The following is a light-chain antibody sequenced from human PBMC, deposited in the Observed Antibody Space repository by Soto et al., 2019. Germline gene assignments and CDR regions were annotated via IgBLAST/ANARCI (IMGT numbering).Light chain of an antibody. J-gene: IGKJ1*01. Sequence: DIQLTQSPSSLSASVGDRVTITCRASQSTSNFLNWYQQRPGQAPKLLISSSSNVQSGVPSRFSGRGSGTDFTLTISGLQPEDAASYCCQQSYNTPRTFGQGTKVDIK. V-gene: IGKV1-39*01. CDR3: QQSYNTPRT. CDR1: QSTSNF. CDR2: SSS.